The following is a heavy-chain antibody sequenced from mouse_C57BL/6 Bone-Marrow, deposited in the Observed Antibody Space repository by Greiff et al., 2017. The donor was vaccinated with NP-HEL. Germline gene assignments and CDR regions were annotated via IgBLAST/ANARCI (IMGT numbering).Heavy chain of an antibody. CDR1: GFTFSSYA. Sequence: EVKLMESGGGLVKPGGSLKLSCAASGFTFSSYAMSWVRQTPEKRLEWVATISDGGSYTYYPDNVKGRFTISRDNAKNNLYLQMSHLKSEDTAMYYCARDSLDSSGPWFAYWGQGTLVTVSA. CDR3: ARDSLDSSGPWFAY. CDR2: ISDGGSYT. D-gene: IGHD3-2*02. J-gene: IGHJ3*01. V-gene: IGHV5-4*01.